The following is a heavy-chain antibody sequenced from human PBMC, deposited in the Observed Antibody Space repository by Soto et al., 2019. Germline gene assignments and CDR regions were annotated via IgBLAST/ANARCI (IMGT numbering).Heavy chain of an antibody. D-gene: IGHD3-22*01. CDR3: AKSGMIVVVISPDY. J-gene: IGHJ4*02. CDR2: ISGSGGST. CDR1: GFTFSSYA. V-gene: IGHV3-23*01. Sequence: HPGGSLRLSCAASGFTFSSYAMSWVRQAPGKGLEWVSAISGSGGSTYYADSVKGRFTISRDNSKNTLYLQMNSLRAEDTAVYYCAKSGMIVVVISPDYWGQGTLVTVSS.